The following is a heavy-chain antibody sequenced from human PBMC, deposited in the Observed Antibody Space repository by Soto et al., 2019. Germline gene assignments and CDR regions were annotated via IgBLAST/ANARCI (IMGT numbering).Heavy chain of an antibody. Sequence: QVQLEESGPGLVKPSQTLSLTCSVSGGSFSSDSFIWSWVRQFPGKGLEWIGYIYCSGTTYYNPSLRSRVIMSVDTSKNQFSLKLSSVTAADTAVYYCARDHKWDGMDVWGQGTTVTVSS. D-gene: IGHD1-26*01. V-gene: IGHV4-31*03. CDR1: GGSFSSDSFI. CDR2: IYCSGTT. J-gene: IGHJ6*02. CDR3: ARDHKWDGMDV.